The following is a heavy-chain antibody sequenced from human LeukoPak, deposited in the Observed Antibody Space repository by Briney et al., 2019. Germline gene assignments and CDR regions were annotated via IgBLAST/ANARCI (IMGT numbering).Heavy chain of an antibody. V-gene: IGHV3-48*03. CDR1: GFTFSSYE. CDR3: ARYFDS. J-gene: IGHJ4*02. Sequence: PGGSLRLSCAASGFTFSSYEMNWGRQAPGEGLDWVSYISSRSSTIYYADSVKGRFTISRDNAKNSLYLKMNSLRDEDTAVYYCARYFDSWGQGTLVTVSS. CDR2: ISSRSSTI.